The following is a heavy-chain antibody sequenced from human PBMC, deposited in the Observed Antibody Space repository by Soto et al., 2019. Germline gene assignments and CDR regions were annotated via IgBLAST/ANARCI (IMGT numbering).Heavy chain of an antibody. CDR1: GGSISSGGYY. V-gene: IGHV4-31*03. D-gene: IGHD6-19*01. J-gene: IGHJ4*02. CDR3: ARRWNIAVAGSERDY. Sequence: SETLSLTCTVSGGSISSGGYYWSWIRQHPGKGLEWIGYIYYSGSTYYNPSLKSRVTISVDTSKNQFSLKLSSVTAADTAVYYCARRWNIAVAGSERDYWGQGTLVTVSS. CDR2: IYYSGST.